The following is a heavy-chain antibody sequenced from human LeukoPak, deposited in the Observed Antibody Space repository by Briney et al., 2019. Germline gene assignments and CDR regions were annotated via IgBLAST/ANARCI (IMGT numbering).Heavy chain of an antibody. D-gene: IGHD6-19*01. CDR2: IRGSGGST. V-gene: IGHV3-23*01. J-gene: IGHJ6*02. Sequence: GGSLRLSCAASGFTFSSYAMSWVRQAPGKGLEWVSAIRGSGGSTYYADSVKGRFTISRDNSKNTLYLQMNSLRAEDTAVYYCAKVEQSRRYYYGMDVWGQGTTVTVSS. CDR1: GFTFSSYA. CDR3: AKVEQSRRYYYGMDV.